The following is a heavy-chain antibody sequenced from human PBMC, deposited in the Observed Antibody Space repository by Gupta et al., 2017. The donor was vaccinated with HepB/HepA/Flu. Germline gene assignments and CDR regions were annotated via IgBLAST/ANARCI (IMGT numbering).Heavy chain of an antibody. CDR1: GFSLSTSGVG. J-gene: IGHJ4*02. D-gene: IGHD6-19*01. CDR3: AHKRDSSGWDWPWEYFDY. V-gene: IGHV2-5*02. CDR2: IYWDDDK. Sequence: QITLKESGPTLVKPTQTLTLPCTFSGFSLSTSGVGVGWIRQPPGKALEWLALIYWDDDKRYSPSLKSRLTITKDTSKNQVVLTMTNMDPVDTATYYCAHKRDSSGWDWPWEYFDYWGQGTLVTVSS.